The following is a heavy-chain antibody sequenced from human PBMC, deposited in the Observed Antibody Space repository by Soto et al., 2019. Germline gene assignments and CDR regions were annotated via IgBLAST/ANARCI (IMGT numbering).Heavy chain of an antibody. V-gene: IGHV3-53*01. Sequence: GGSLRLSCAASGFTVSSNYMSWVRQAPGKGLEWVSVIYSGGSTYYADSVKGRFTISRDNSKNTLYLQMNSLRAEDTDVYYCARDRTYYDILTGYYTLFGMDVWGQGTTVTVSS. CDR1: GFTVSSNY. D-gene: IGHD3-9*01. J-gene: IGHJ6*02. CDR3: ARDRTYYDILTGYYTLFGMDV. CDR2: IYSGGST.